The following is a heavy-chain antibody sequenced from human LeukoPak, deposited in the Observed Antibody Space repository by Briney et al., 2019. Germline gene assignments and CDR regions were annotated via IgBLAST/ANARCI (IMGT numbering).Heavy chain of an antibody. V-gene: IGHV3-66*01. CDR2: IYSGVST. J-gene: IGHJ4*02. Sequence: GGSLRLSCAASGFTFSSNVMIWVRQAPGKGLEWVSVIYSGVSTYYADSVKGRFTISRDYSKNTLYLQMNSLRAEDTAVYYCARVGGSGWPFDYWGQGTLVTVSS. D-gene: IGHD6-19*01. CDR1: GFTFSSNV. CDR3: ARVGGSGWPFDY.